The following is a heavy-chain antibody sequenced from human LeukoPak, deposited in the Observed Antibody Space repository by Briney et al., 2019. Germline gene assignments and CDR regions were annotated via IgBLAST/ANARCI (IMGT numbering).Heavy chain of an antibody. D-gene: IGHD6-19*01. V-gene: IGHV1-2*02. CDR1: GYTFTGYY. CDR2: INPNIGAT. J-gene: IGHJ4*02. Sequence: GASVKVSCKPSGYTFTGYYLHWVRQAPGQALEWMGWINPNIGATMYAQKFQGRVTMTRDTSISTAYMELNSLRSDDTAVYYCARERVGSGWPRPFYFENWGQGTLVTVSS. CDR3: ARERVGSGWPRPFYFEN.